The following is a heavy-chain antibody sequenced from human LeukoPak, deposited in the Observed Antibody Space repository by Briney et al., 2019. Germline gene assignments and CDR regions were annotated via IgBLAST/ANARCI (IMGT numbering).Heavy chain of an antibody. CDR2: INSDGSST. CDR3: AREIGGTYNWFDP. Sequence: GGSLRLSCAASGFTFSSYWMHWVRQAPGKGLVWVSRINSDGSSTSYADPVKGRFTISRDNAKNTLYLQMNSLRAEDTAVYYCAREIGGTYNWFDPWGQGTLVTVSS. CDR1: GFTFSSYW. J-gene: IGHJ5*02. V-gene: IGHV3-74*01. D-gene: IGHD1-1*01.